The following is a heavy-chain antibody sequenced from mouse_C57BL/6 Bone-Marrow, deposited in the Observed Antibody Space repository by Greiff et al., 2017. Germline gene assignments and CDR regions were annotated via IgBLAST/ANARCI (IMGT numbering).Heavy chain of an antibody. CDR2: ITHSGET. J-gene: IGHJ1*03. CDR1: GFPITSGYY. Sequence: QVQLKESGPGLVKPSQSLFLTCSITGFPITSGYYWIWIRQSPGKPLEWMGYITHSGETFYNPSLQSPISITRETSKNQFFLQLNSVTTEDTAMYYWAGDTRGGWYFDVWGTGTTVTVSS. V-gene: IGHV12-3*01. CDR3: AGDTRGGWYFDV.